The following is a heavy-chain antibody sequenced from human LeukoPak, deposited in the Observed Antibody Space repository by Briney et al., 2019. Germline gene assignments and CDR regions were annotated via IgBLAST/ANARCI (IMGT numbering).Heavy chain of an antibody. Sequence: GESLQISCQGSGYTFTSYWIGWVRQMPGKGLEWMGIIYPGDYDTRYSPSFQGQVTISADKSISTAYLQWSSLKASDTAMYYCARRSYNTYAFDIWGQGTMVTVSS. J-gene: IGHJ3*02. CDR1: GYTFTSYW. CDR3: ARRSYNTYAFDI. V-gene: IGHV5-51*01. D-gene: IGHD1-14*01. CDR2: IYPGDYDT.